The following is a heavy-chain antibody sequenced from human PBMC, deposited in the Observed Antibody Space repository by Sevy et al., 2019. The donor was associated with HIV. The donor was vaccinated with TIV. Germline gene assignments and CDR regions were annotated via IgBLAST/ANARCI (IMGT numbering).Heavy chain of an antibody. J-gene: IGHJ6*02. V-gene: IGHV1-24*01. CDR2: FEPEDGET. CDR1: GYTLTELS. Sequence: ASVKVSCKVSGYTLTELSMHWVRQASGKELEWMGGFEPEDGETIYAQKFQGRVTMTEDTSTDTAYMELSSLRSEDTAVYYCAIGLGPTLGAYGMDVWGQGTTVTVSS. D-gene: IGHD3-10*01. CDR3: AIGLGPTLGAYGMDV.